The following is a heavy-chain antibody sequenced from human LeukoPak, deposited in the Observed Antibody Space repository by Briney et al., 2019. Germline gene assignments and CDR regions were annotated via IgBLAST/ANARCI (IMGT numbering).Heavy chain of an antibody. J-gene: IGHJ4*02. CDR3: AKDGGYCTNGVCYPHY. Sequence: GGSLRLSCAASGFTFSSYSMNWVRQAPGKGLEWVSSISSSSYLYYADSVKGRFTISRDNAKNSLYLQMNSLRAEDTAVYYCAKDGGYCTNGVCYPHYWGQGTLVTVSS. CDR2: ISSSSYL. V-gene: IGHV3-21*01. CDR1: GFTFSSYS. D-gene: IGHD2-8*01.